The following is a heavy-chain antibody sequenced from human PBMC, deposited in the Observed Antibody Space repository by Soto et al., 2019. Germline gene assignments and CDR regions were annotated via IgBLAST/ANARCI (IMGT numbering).Heavy chain of an antibody. CDR1: GFNFSSYA. J-gene: IGHJ4*02. Sequence: GGSLRLSCAASGFNFSSYAMHWVRQAPGKGLDWVAVISYDGSNKYYAESVKGRFTISRDNSKNTLYLQMNSLRAEDTAVYYCARGWARWSQPGGVDYWGQGTLVTVSS. CDR2: ISYDGSNK. CDR3: ARGWARWSQPGGVDY. D-gene: IGHD2-15*01. V-gene: IGHV3-30-3*01.